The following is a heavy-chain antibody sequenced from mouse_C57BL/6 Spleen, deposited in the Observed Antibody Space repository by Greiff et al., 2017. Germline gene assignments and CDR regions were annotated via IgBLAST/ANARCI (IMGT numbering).Heavy chain of an antibody. D-gene: IGHD1-1*01. CDR3: AKRRDTTVVAPYYYAMDY. CDR1: GFSLTSYG. CDR2: IWGDGST. V-gene: IGHV2-3*01. Sequence: VMLVESGPGLVAPSQSLSITCTVSGFSLTSYGVSWVRQPPGKGLEWLGVIWGDGSTNYHSALISRLSISKDNSKSQVFLKLNSLQTDDTATYYCAKRRDTTVVAPYYYAMDYWGQGTSVTVSS. J-gene: IGHJ4*01.